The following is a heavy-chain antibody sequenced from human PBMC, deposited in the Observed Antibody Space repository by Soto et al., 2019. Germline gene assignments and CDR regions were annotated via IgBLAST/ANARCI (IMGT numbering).Heavy chain of an antibody. CDR1: GYTFTSYG. V-gene: IGHV1-18*01. Sequence: ASVKVSFKASGYTFTSYGISWVRQAPGQGLEWMGWISAYNGNTNYAQKFQGKVTMTTDTSTSTAYMELRSLRSDDTAVYYCAREGQAPYYYYGMDVWGQGTAVTVSS. CDR3: AREGQAPYYYYGMDV. CDR2: ISAYNGNT. J-gene: IGHJ6*02.